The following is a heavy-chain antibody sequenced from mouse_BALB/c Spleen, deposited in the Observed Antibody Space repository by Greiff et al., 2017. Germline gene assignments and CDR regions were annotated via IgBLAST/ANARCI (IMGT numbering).Heavy chain of an antibody. V-gene: IGHV2-2*02. J-gene: IGHJ3*01. CDR1: GFSLTSYG. CDR2: IWSGGST. Sequence: VKLMESGPGLVQPSQSLSITCTVSGFSLTSYGVHWVRQSPGKGLEWLGVIWSGGSTDYNAAFISRLSISKDNSKSQVFFKMNSLQANDTAIYYCARTYYGSSYWFAYWGQGTLVTVSA. D-gene: IGHD1-1*01. CDR3: ARTYYGSSYWFAY.